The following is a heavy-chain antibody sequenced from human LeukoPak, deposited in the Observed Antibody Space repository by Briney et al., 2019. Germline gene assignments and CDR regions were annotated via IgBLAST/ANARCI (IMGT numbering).Heavy chain of an antibody. CDR1: GFTFSSYG. V-gene: IGHV3-30*18. CDR2: ISYDGSNK. CDR3: AKDWYGYNPD. J-gene: IGHJ4*02. D-gene: IGHD5-24*01. Sequence: PGRSLRLSCAASGFTFSSYGMHWVRQAPGKGLEWVAVISYDGSNKYYADSVKGRFTISRDNSKNTLYLQMNSLRAEDTAVYYCAKDWYGYNPDWGQGTLVTVSS.